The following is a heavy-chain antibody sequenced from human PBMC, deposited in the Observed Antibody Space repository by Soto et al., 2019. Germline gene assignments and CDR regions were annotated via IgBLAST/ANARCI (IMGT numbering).Heavy chain of an antibody. CDR3: ARQGTSRGSDYAAFHF. Sequence: GESLKISCQASGYTFIYFWVACVRQVPGKGLEWMGVIYPGASDIRYSPSLEGHVTISADKSTNTAYLQWSSLGAADTAIYYCARQGTSRGSDYAAFHFWGPGTLVTVSS. CDR2: IYPGASDI. CDR1: GYTFIYFW. V-gene: IGHV5-51*01. J-gene: IGHJ4*02. D-gene: IGHD3-10*01.